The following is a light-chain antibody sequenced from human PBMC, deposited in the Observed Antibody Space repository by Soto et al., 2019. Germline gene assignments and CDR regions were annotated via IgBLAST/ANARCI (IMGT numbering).Light chain of an antibody. V-gene: IGKV3-11*01. CDR2: DAS. Sequence: EIVLTQSPATLSLSPGERATLSCRASQSVSSYLAWYQQKPGQAPRLLIYDASNRATGIPARFSGSGSGTDFILTISSLEPEDFAVYYCQQRSNLAVFTFGPGTKVDIK. CDR3: QQRSNLAVFT. J-gene: IGKJ3*01. CDR1: QSVSSY.